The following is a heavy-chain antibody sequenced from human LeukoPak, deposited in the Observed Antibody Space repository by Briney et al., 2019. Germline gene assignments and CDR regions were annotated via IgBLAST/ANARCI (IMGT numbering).Heavy chain of an antibody. CDR2: ISAYNGNT. V-gene: IGHV1-18*01. Sequence: VASVKVSCKASGYTFTSYGISWVRQAPGQGLEWMGWISAYNGNTNYAQKLQGRVTMTTDTSTSTAYMELRSLRSDDTAVYYCAITAMVNRFFDYWGQGTLVTVSS. CDR3: AITAMVNRFFDY. J-gene: IGHJ4*02. CDR1: GYTFTSYG. D-gene: IGHD5-18*01.